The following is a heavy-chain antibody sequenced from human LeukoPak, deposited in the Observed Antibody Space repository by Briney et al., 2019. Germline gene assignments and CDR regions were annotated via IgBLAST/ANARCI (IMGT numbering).Heavy chain of an antibody. D-gene: IGHD3-16*01. J-gene: IGHJ4*02. CDR3: ARDHLGSFDY. CDR1: GFTLSDRS. V-gene: IGHV3-48*01. CDR2: IDRNSNSI. Sequence: GGSLRLSCADSGFTLSDRSMNWVRQIPGKGLEWLSYIDRNSNSIYYADSVKGRFTISRDNSKNTLYLQMNSLRAEDTAVYYCARDHLGSFDYWGQGTLVTVSS.